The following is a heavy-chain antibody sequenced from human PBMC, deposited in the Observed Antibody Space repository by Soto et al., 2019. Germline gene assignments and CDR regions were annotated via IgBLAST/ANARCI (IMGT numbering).Heavy chain of an antibody. Sequence: QVQLQQWGAGLLKPSETLSLTCAVYGGSFSGYYWSWIRQPPGKGLEWIGEINHSGSTNYNPSLKSRVTISVDTSKNQFSLKLSSVTAPDTAVYYSARGGSCWYQDYWGQGTLVTVSS. CDR2: INHSGST. CDR3: ARGGSCWYQDY. V-gene: IGHV4-34*01. D-gene: IGHD6-19*01. CDR1: GGSFSGYY. J-gene: IGHJ4*02.